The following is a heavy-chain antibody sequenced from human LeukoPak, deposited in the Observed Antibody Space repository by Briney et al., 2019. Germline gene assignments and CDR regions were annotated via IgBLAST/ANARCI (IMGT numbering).Heavy chain of an antibody. CDR1: GGSFSGYY. J-gene: IGHJ3*02. CDR2: IYYSGST. CDR3: ARSRAIFDSSGYPLDAFDI. D-gene: IGHD3-22*01. V-gene: IGHV4-59*08. Sequence: SETLSLTCAVYGGSFSGYYWSWIRQPPGKGLEWVGYIYYSGSTNYNPSLKSRVTISVDTSKNQFSLKLSSVTAADTAVYYCARSRAIFDSSGYPLDAFDIWGQGTMVTVSS.